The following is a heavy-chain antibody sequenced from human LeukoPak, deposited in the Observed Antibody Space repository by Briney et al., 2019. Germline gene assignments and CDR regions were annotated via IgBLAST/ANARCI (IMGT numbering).Heavy chain of an antibody. CDR1: GYSFIGYW. Sequence: GESLKISCKGSGYSFIGYWIGWVRQMPGKGLEWMGIIYSGDSDTRYSPSFQGQVTISADKSISTAYLQWSSLKASDTAMYYCARPHSSSFSDIWGQGTMVTVSS. CDR2: IYSGDSDT. V-gene: IGHV5-51*01. CDR3: ARPHSSSFSDI. D-gene: IGHD6-13*01. J-gene: IGHJ3*02.